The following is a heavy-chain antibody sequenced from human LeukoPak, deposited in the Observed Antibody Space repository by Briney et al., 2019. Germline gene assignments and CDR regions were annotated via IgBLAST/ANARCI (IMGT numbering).Heavy chain of an antibody. Sequence: SETLSLTCTVSAGSISSYYWSWIRQPPGKGLEWIGYISYSGSTNYNPSLKSRVTISVDTSRNQFSLKLSSVTAADTAVYYCARWYSSGWAFDYWGQGTLVTVSS. D-gene: IGHD6-19*01. V-gene: IGHV4-59*08. CDR2: ISYSGST. J-gene: IGHJ4*02. CDR3: ARWYSSGWAFDY. CDR1: AGSISSYY.